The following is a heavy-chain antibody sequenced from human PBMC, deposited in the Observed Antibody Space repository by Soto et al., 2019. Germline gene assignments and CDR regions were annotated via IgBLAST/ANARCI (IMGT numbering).Heavy chain of an antibody. CDR3: ARDFERARGAGAFDI. V-gene: IGHV1-69*01. CDR2: IIPIFGTA. D-gene: IGHD3-10*01. J-gene: IGHJ3*02. Sequence: QVQLVQSGAEVKKPGSSVKVSCKASGGTFSSYAISWVRQAPGQGLEWMGGIIPIFGTANYAQKFQGRVTIPADESTSTAYMELSSLRSEDTAVYYFARDFERARGAGAFDIRGQGTMVPGSS. CDR1: GGTFSSYA.